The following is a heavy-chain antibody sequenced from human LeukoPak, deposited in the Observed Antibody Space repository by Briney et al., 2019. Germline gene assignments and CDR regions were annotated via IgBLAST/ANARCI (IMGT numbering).Heavy chain of an antibody. J-gene: IGHJ4*02. CDR3: ARQMAMTTVFTFDY. D-gene: IGHD4-17*01. CDR2: IYHSGDT. V-gene: IGHV4-38-2*02. Sequence: PSETLSLTCTVSGYSVSSGYYWGWIRQPPGKGLEWIASIYHSGDTYYNPSLRSRVTISVDTSKNQFSLKLSSVTAADTAVYYCARQMAMTTVFTFDYWGQGTLVTVSS. CDR1: GYSVSSGYY.